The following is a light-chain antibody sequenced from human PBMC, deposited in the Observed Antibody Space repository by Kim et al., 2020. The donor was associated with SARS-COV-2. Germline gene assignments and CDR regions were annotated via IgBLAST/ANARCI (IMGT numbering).Light chain of an antibody. CDR2: DAS. J-gene: IGKJ4*01. Sequence: EIVLTQSPATLSLSPGERATLSCRASQSVSSNLAWYQQQPGQAPSLLIYDASYSTTCITAKFSGSGSGTDVTLTISSLEHEDFAVDYCYQRNNRPPLTFGGGTKVDIK. CDR3: YQRNNRPPLT. V-gene: IGKV3-11*01. CDR1: QSVSSN.